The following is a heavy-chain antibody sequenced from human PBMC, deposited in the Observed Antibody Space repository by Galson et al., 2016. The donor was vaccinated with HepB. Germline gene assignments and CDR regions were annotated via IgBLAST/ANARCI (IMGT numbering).Heavy chain of an antibody. D-gene: IGHD4-17*01. V-gene: IGHV4-59*01. CDR1: GGSISSDC. CDR3: ARSNYGYSNPLGY. Sequence: SETLSLTCTVSGGSISSDCWNWIRQPPGKGLEWVGYIDYSGGTNYNPSLKSRVTMSVDTSKKQFSLELRSVTAADTAMYYCARSNYGYSNPLGYWGQGTLVTVSS. J-gene: IGHJ4*02. CDR2: IDYSGGT.